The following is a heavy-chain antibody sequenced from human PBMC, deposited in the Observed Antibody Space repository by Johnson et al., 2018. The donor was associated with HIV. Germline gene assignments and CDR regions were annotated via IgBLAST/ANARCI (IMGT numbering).Heavy chain of an antibody. CDR2: INWNGGRT. CDR1: GFTFDDYG. Sequence: VQLVESGGGVVRPGGSLRLSCAASGFTFDDYGMNWVRQAPGKGLEWVSGINWNGGRTGHADSVKGRFTISRDNARNSLYLQMNSLRTEDTALYYCAKGGVAAAKVAFDIWGQGTMVTVSS. J-gene: IGHJ3*02. D-gene: IGHD6-25*01. CDR3: AKGGVAAAKVAFDI. V-gene: IGHV3-20*04.